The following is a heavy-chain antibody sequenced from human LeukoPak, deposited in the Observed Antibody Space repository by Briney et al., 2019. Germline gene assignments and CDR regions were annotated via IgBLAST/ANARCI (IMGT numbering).Heavy chain of an antibody. CDR2: IYYSGST. D-gene: IGHD1-26*01. CDR3: ARTYSGSYWFDP. V-gene: IGHV4-31*03. J-gene: IGHJ5*02. CDR1: GGCISSGGYY. Sequence: SETLSLTCTVSGGCISSGGYYWSWIRQHPGKGLEWIGYIYYSGSTYYNPSLKSRVTISVDTSKNQFSLKLSSVTAADTAVYYCARTYSGSYWFDPWGQGTLVTVSS.